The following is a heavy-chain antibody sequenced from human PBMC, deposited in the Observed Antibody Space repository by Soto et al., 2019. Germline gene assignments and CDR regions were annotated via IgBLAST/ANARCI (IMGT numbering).Heavy chain of an antibody. D-gene: IGHD2-2*01. J-gene: IGHJ6*03. V-gene: IGHV1-46*01. Sequence: ASVKVSCKASGYTFTNHYMHWVRQAPGQGLEWMGIIYPSGGTTRYAQKFQGRVTMTRGTSTSTAYMELSSLRSDDTAVYYCARDCSSTSCYYYYYYYYMDVWGKGTTVTVSS. CDR1: GYTFTNHY. CDR3: ARDCSSTSCYYYYYYYYMDV. CDR2: IYPSGGTT.